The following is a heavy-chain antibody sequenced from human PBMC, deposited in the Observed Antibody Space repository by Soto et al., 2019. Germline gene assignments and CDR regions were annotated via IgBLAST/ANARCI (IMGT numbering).Heavy chain of an antibody. D-gene: IGHD3-10*01. Sequence: GGSLRLSCAASGFTFSSYGMHWVRQAPGEGLEWVAIISYDGSEKKYADSVKGRFTISRDNSKDTVYLQMSSLTGNDTAVYYCARDLLAAYSHSGMIDYWGQGSLVTVSS. CDR1: GFTFSSYG. CDR2: ISYDGSEK. CDR3: ARDLLAAYSHSGMIDY. V-gene: IGHV3-30*03. J-gene: IGHJ4*02.